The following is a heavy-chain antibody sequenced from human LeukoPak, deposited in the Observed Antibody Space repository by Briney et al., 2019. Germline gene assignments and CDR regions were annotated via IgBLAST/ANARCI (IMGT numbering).Heavy chain of an antibody. CDR2: IYYSGST. CDR3: ARAISSGWYRGGFDP. D-gene: IGHD6-19*01. CDR1: GGSISSYY. J-gene: IGHJ5*02. Sequence: SETLSLTCTVSGGSISSYYWSWIRQPPGKGLEWIGYIYYSGSTNYNPSLKSRVTISVDTSKNQFSLKLSSVTAADTVVYYCARAISSGWYRGGFDPWGQGTLVTVSS. V-gene: IGHV4-59*08.